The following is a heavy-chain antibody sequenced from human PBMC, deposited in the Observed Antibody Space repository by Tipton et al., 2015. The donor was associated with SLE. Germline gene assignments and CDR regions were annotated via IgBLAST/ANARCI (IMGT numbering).Heavy chain of an antibody. CDR3: ARDIMGYGDVFDY. J-gene: IGHJ4*02. Sequence: TLSLTCAVSGYSISSGYYWGWIRQPPGKGLEWIGSIYHSGSTYYNPSLKSRVTISVDTSKNQFSLKLSSVTAADTAVYYCARDIMGYGDVFDYWGQGTLVTVSS. CDR1: GYSISSGYY. V-gene: IGHV4-38-2*02. CDR2: IYHSGST. D-gene: IGHD4-17*01.